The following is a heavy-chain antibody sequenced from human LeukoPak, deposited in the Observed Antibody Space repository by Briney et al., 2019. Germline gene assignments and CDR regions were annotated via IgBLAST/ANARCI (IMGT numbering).Heavy chain of an antibody. CDR1: GYNFTSYW. CDR2: IYPGDSDT. Sequence: GGSLQISCKASGYNFTSYWIGWVRQRPGKGREGMGIIYPGDSDTRYSPSFQGQVTISADKYINTAYLQWSSLKASDTAMYYCARQRKRYCSGDCYPQHWGQGTLVTVSS. D-gene: IGHD2-21*02. V-gene: IGHV5-51*01. CDR3: ARQRKRYCSGDCYPQH. J-gene: IGHJ1*01.